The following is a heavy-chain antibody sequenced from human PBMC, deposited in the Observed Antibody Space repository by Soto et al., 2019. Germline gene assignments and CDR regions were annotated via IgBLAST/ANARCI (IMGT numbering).Heavy chain of an antibody. V-gene: IGHV5-51*01. CDR2: IYPGDSDA. CDR3: ARQPDYNILTGYLYYFDY. Sequence: PGESLKISCKASGYTFTSYWIGWVRQMPGKGLEWMGFIYPGDSDARYSPSLEGQVTISVDKSINTAYLRWNSLKASDTAIYYCARQPDYNILTGYLYYFDYWGQGTPVTVSS. D-gene: IGHD3-9*01. J-gene: IGHJ4*02. CDR1: GYTFTSYW.